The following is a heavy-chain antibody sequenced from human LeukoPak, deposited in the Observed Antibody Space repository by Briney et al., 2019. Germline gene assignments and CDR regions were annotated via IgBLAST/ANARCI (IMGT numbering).Heavy chain of an antibody. D-gene: IGHD5-18*01. V-gene: IGHV3-7*01. CDR1: GFTFSSYC. CDR3: ARHLSGITGYTYGRGIDY. Sequence: GGSLRLSCAASGFTFSSYCMSWVRQAPGKGLEWVANIKKDGSEKYYVDSVKGRFTISRDNAKTSLYLQMNSLRAEDTAVYYCARHLSGITGYTYGRGIDYWGQGTLVTVSS. CDR2: IKKDGSEK. J-gene: IGHJ4*02.